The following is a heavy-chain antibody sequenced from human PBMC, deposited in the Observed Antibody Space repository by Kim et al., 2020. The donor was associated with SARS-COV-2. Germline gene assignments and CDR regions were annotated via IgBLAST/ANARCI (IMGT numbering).Heavy chain of an antibody. J-gene: IGHJ4*02. CDR3: ARDLTFSGRSDY. V-gene: IGHV3-21*01. Sequence: GGSLRLSCAASGFTFSSYSMNWVRQAPGKGLEWVSSISSSSSYIYYADAVKGRFTISRDNANNSLYLQMNSLRAEDTALYYCARDLTFSGRSDYWGQGTLVTVYS. CDR1: GFTFSSYS. CDR2: ISSSSSYI. D-gene: IGHD3-16*01.